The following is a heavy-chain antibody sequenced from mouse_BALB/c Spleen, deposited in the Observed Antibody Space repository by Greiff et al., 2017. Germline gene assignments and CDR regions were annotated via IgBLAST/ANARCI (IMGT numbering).Heavy chain of an antibody. CDR2: INSDGGST. V-gene: IGHV5-2*03. CDR1: EYEFPSHD. D-gene: IGHD1-1*01. J-gene: IGHJ1*01. Sequence: DVMLVESGGGLVQPGESLKLSCESNEYEFPSHDMSWVRKTPEKRLELVAAINSDGGSTYYPDTMERRFIISRDNTKKTLYLQMSSLRSEDTALYYWARRNYGYGYFDVWGAGTTVTVSS. CDR3: ARRNYGYGYFDV.